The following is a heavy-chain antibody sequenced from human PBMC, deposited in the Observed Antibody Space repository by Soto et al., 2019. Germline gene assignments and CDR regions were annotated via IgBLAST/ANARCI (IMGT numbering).Heavy chain of an antibody. D-gene: IGHD2-21*02. J-gene: IGHJ6*03. Sequence: SETLSLTCTVSGGSISSYYWSWIRQPPGKGLEWIGYIYYSGSNYYNPSLKSRVTISVDTSKNQFSLKLSSVTAADTAVYYCASSRLLPSYANYYYYYMDVWGQGTTVTVSS. V-gene: IGHV4-59*01. CDR1: GGSISSYY. CDR2: IYYSGSN. CDR3: ASSRLLPSYANYYYYYMDV.